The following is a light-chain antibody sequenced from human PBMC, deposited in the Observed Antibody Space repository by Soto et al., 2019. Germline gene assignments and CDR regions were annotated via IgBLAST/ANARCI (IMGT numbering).Light chain of an antibody. J-gene: IGLJ2*01. CDR2: KAT. Sequence: QSVLTQPASVSGSPGQSITISCTGTTSDVGFYNLVSWYQQHPGKAPKVIIFKATKRPSGDSDRISGSKSGNMASLTISVLKAEDEADYYCFSHTGVFGGGTKHTVL. CDR3: FSHTGV. CDR1: TSDVGFYNL. V-gene: IGLV2-23*01.